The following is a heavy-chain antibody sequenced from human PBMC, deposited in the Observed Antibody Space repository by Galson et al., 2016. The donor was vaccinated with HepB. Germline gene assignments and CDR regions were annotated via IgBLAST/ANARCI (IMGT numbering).Heavy chain of an antibody. D-gene: IGHD4-11*01. J-gene: IGHJ4*02. CDR3: AKGTTDLGDD. Sequence: SLRLSCATSGFTFTDYPMTWVRQAPGKGLEWVSTVGTGHFTHYADSVKGRFIVSRDNSKNTLYLQMNSLRAEDTAVYYCAKGTTDLGDDWGQGIVVTVSS. V-gene: IGHV3-23*01. CDR1: GFTFTDYP. CDR2: VGTGHFT.